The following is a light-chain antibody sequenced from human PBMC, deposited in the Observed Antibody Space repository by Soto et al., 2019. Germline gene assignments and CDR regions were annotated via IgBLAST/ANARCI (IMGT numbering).Light chain of an antibody. CDR1: SSNIGNNA. V-gene: IGLV1-36*01. J-gene: IGLJ3*02. CDR2: DDD. Sequence: QSVLTQPPSVSEAPRQRGTISCSGSSSNIGNNAVNWYQQLPGKAPKLLIYDDDVLSSGVSGRFSASKSGTSASLAISGLQSEDEADYYCAAWDDSLNGQVFGGGTKLTVL. CDR3: AAWDDSLNGQV.